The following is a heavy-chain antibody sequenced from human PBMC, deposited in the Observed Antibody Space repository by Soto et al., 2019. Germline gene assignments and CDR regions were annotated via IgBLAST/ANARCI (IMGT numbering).Heavy chain of an antibody. CDR1: GGTFRSYA. Sequence: QVQLVQSGAEVRKPGSSVKVSCKASGGTFRSYAISWVRQARGQGLEWMGGIIPLFGTANYAQTFQGRVTITAAESTSTAYMELSSLRSEDTSVYYCATLYHDFDTSGYYSETDGFDIWGQGTMVNVSS. V-gene: IGHV1-69*01. CDR2: IIPLFGTA. CDR3: ATLYHDFDTSGYYSETDGFDI. J-gene: IGHJ3*02. D-gene: IGHD3-22*01.